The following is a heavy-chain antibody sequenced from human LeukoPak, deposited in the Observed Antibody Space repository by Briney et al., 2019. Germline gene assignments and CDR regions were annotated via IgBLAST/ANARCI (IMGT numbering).Heavy chain of an antibody. CDR3: ARDIVVVPAAAAPSSAFDP. D-gene: IGHD2-2*01. J-gene: IGHJ5*02. CDR2: INPSGGST. CDR1: GYTFTSYY. V-gene: IGHV1-46*01. Sequence: ASVKVSCKASGYTFTSYYMHWVRQAPGQGLEWMGIINPSGGSTSYAQKFQGRVTMTRDTSTSTVYMELSSLRSEDTAVYYCARDIVVVPAAAAPSSAFDPWGQGTLVTVSS.